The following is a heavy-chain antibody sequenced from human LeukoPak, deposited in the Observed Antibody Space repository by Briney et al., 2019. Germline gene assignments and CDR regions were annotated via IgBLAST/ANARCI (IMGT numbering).Heavy chain of an antibody. D-gene: IGHD2-21*02. J-gene: IGHJ4*02. V-gene: IGHV5-51*01. CDR2: SYPGDSDT. CDR3: AITLAYCGGDCSYFDY. CDR1: GYSFTSYW. Sequence: GESLKISCKGSGYSFTSYWIGWVRQMPGKGLEWMGISYPGDSDTRYSPSFQGQVTISADKSISTAYLQWSSLKASDTAMYYCAITLAYCGGDCSYFDYWGQGTLATVSS.